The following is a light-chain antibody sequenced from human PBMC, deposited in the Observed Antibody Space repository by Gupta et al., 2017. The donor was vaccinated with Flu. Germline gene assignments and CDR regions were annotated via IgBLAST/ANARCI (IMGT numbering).Light chain of an antibody. J-gene: IGLJ1*01. CDR2: YDD. CDR1: SSNIGNNA. Sequence: QSVLTQPPSVSEAPRQRVNLSCSGSSSNIGNNAVNWYQQLPGKAPKLLIYYDDLLPSGVSDRFSGSKSGTSASLAISGLQSEDEADYYCAAWDDSLNGYVFGTGTKVTVL. CDR3: AAWDDSLNGYV. V-gene: IGLV1-36*01.